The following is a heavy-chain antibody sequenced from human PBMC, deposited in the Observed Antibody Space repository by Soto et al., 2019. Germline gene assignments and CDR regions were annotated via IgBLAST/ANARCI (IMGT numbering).Heavy chain of an antibody. CDR3: ARDLVESGYPEYFQL. V-gene: IGHV3-53*01. J-gene: IGHJ1*01. CDR2: IYSGGST. CDR1: GFTVSSNY. D-gene: IGHD3-22*01. Sequence: EVQLVESGGGVIQPGGSLRLSCAASGFTVSSNYMSWVRQAPGKGLEWVSVIYSGGSTYYADSVMGRFTISRDNTKNTLYLQMNSLRAEDTAVYYCARDLVESGYPEYFQLWGQGTLVTVSS.